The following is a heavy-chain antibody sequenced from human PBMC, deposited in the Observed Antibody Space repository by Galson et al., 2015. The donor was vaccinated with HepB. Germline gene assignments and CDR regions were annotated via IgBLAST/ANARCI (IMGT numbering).Heavy chain of an antibody. V-gene: IGHV1-18*01. CDR3: ARGALVAVVDATQNNWFDP. Sequence: SVKVSCKVSGYTFSTYPITWVRQAPGQGLEWMGWINAYSRKTNYARQLQGRVTMTTDTSTSTAYMELRSLRSDDTAVYYCARGALVAVVDATQNNWFDPWGQGTLVTVSS. D-gene: IGHD2-15*01. CDR1: GYTFSTYP. CDR2: INAYSRKT. J-gene: IGHJ5*02.